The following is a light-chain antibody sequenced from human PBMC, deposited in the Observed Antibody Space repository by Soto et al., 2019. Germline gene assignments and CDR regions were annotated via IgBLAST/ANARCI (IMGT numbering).Light chain of an antibody. CDR3: QQYKSYSRA. Sequence: DIRRTQPPSTLAVSVGDRVTITCRSSQSISNWLACYQQKPGKAPKLLIYKASTLQSGVPSRFSGSGSGKVFTLTVSSLQPDDFATYYCQQYKSYSRAFGQGTKVDIK. V-gene: IGKV1-5*03. J-gene: IGKJ1*01. CDR1: QSISNW. CDR2: KAS.